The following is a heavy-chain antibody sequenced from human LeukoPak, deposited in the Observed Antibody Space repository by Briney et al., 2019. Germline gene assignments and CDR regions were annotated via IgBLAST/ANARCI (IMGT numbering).Heavy chain of an antibody. J-gene: IGHJ6*03. CDR3: ARDGYCSSTSCYTGYYYYYYMDV. D-gene: IGHD2-2*02. CDR1: GFTFSSYG. V-gene: IGHV3-30*02. Sequence: PGGSLRLSCAASGFTFSSYGMHWVRQAPGKGLEWVAFIRYDGSNKYYADSVKGRFTISRDNSKNTLYLQMNSLRAEDTAVHYCARDGYCSSTSCYTGYYYYYYMDVWGKGTTVTVSS. CDR2: IRYDGSNK.